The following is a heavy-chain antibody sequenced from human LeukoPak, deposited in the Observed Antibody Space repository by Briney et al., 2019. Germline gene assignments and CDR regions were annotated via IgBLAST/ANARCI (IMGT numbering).Heavy chain of an antibody. J-gene: IGHJ3*02. CDR1: GGSFSGYY. V-gene: IGHV4-34*01. Sequence: EASETLSLTCAVHGGSFSGYYWSWIRQPPGKGLEWIGEINHSGSTNYNPSLKSRVTISVDTSKNQFSLKLSSVTAADTAVYYCARHRTAFDIWGQGTMVTVSS. CDR2: INHSGST. CDR3: ARHRTAFDI.